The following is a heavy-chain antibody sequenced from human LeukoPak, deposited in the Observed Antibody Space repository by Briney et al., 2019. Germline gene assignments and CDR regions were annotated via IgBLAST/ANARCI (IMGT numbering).Heavy chain of an antibody. CDR2: IYYSGST. Sequence: SETLSLTCTVSGGSISSYYWSWLRQPPGKGLEWIGYIYYSGSTNYNPSLKSRVTISVDTSKNQFSLRLSSVTAADTAVYYCARVTGYMVEDHFDYWGQGTLVTVSS. J-gene: IGHJ4*02. D-gene: IGHD5-12*01. CDR3: ARVTGYMVEDHFDY. CDR1: GGSISSYY. V-gene: IGHV4-59*01.